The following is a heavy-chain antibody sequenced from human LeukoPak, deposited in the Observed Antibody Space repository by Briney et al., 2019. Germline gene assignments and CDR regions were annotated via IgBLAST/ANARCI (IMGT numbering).Heavy chain of an antibody. CDR2: INPSGGSS. Sequence: ASVKVSCKASGYTFTGYYMHWVRQAPGQGLEWMGIINPSGGSSTYAQKFQGRVTMTRDTSTSTVYMGLSSLRSEDTAVYYCARGSDSGDFDCWGQGTLVTVSS. CDR3: ARGSDSGDFDC. J-gene: IGHJ4*02. D-gene: IGHD2-21*01. V-gene: IGHV1-46*01. CDR1: GYTFTGYY.